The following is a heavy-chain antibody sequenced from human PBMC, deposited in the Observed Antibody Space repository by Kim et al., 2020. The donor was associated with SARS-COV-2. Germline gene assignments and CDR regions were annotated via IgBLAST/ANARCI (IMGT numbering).Heavy chain of an antibody. V-gene: IGHV1-18*04. CDR1: GYTFTSYG. CDR3: ARDLVSSCSSTSCYYYYYGMDV. D-gene: IGHD2-2*01. J-gene: IGHJ6*02. CDR2: ISAYNGNT. Sequence: ASVKVSCKASGYTFTSYGISWVRQAPGQGLEWMGWISAYNGNTNYAQKLQGRVTMTTDTSTSTAYMELRSLRSDDTAVYYCARDLVSSCSSTSCYYYYYGMDVWGQGTTVTVSS.